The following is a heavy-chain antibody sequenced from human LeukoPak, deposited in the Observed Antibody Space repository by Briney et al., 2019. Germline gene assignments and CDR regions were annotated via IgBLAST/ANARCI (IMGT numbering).Heavy chain of an antibody. CDR3: ATSPDIEASGTLYYLDY. CDR2: ISGYGDYT. CDR1: GFTFRSYG. J-gene: IGHJ4*02. D-gene: IGHD1-14*01. V-gene: IGHV3-23*01. Sequence: PGGSLRLSCAGSGFTFRSYGMSWVRQAPGKGLEWVSSISGYGDYTYNADSVQGRFTIPRDNSKNTLYLQMNSQRAEDAAIYYCATSPDIEASGTLYYLDYWGQGTLVTVSS.